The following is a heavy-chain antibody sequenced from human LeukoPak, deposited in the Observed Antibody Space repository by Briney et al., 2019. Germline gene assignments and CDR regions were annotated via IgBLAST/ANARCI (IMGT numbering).Heavy chain of an antibody. V-gene: IGHV3-30-3*01. CDR1: VFTFSSYA. J-gene: IGHJ4*02. CDR2: ISYDGSNK. CDR3: AREPDSSGYSRNFDY. Sequence: GGSLRLSCAASVFTFSSYAMHWVRQAPGKGREWVAVISYDGSNKYYADSVKGRFTISRDNSKNTLYLQMNSLRAEDTAVYYCAREPDSSGYSRNFDYWGQGTLVTVSS. D-gene: IGHD3-22*01.